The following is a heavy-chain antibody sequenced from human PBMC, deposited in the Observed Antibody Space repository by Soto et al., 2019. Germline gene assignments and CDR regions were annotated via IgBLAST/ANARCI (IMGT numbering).Heavy chain of an antibody. V-gene: IGHV4-39*01. CDR2: VYYSGGA. J-gene: IGHJ5*01. CDR1: GVSIHNSHSF. Sequence: PSETLSLTCAVSGVSIHNSHSFWGWIRQPPGKGLEFIANVYYSGGAHYNPSFKSRVTISVDTATNQVSLRMGSVTAADTAVYFCGRVVEGATRHTDFDSWGQGTLVTVSS. D-gene: IGHD2-21*01. CDR3: GRVVEGATRHTDFDS.